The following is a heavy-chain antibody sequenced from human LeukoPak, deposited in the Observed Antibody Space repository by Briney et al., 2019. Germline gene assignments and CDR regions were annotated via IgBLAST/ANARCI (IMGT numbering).Heavy chain of an antibody. CDR2: NSSLSGTI. Sequence: GGSLRLSCAASGFTFSSYSMNWVRQAPGKGLEWVSYNSSLSGTIDYADSVKGRFIISRDNAKNSLFLQMNSLRAEDTAVYYCVRDQGGAVSYWGQGTLVTVSS. J-gene: IGHJ4*02. V-gene: IGHV3-48*01. D-gene: IGHD3-16*01. CDR3: VRDQGGAVSY. CDR1: GFTFSSYS.